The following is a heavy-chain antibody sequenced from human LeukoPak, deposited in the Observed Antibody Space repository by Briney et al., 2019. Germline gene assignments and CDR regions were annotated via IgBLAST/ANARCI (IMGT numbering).Heavy chain of an antibody. D-gene: IGHD6-13*01. CDR2: INPSGGST. V-gene: IGHV1-46*01. J-gene: IGHJ5*02. CDR3: ARVISSWYGGGRFDP. Sequence: ASVKVSCKASGYTFTSYGISWVRQAPGQGLEWMGIINPSGGSTSYAQKFQGRVTMTRDTSTSTVYMELSSLRSEDTAVYYCARVISSWYGGGRFDPWGQGTLVTVSS. CDR1: GYTFTSYG.